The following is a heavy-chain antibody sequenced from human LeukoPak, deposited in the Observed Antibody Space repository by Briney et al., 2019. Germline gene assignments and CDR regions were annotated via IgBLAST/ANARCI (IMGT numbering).Heavy chain of an antibody. V-gene: IGHV3-66*01. CDR2: IYSGGST. Sequence: PGGSLRLSCAASGFIFSNYAMSWVRQAPGKGLEWVSVIYSGGSTYYADSVKGRFTISRDNSKNTLYLQMNSLRAEDTAVYYCARGGIWIPDYYMDVWGKGTTVTISS. J-gene: IGHJ6*03. CDR1: GFIFSNYA. CDR3: ARGGIWIPDYYMDV. D-gene: IGHD5-18*01.